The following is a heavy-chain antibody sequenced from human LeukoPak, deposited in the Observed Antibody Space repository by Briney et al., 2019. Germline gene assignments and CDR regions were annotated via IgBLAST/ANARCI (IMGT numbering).Heavy chain of an antibody. CDR1: GFTFSSYN. V-gene: IGHV3-21*01. D-gene: IGHD3-10*01. J-gene: IGHJ4*02. CDR3: AREPQFVRGDYYFDY. CDR2: ISSSTSYI. Sequence: GGSLRLSCAASGFTFSSYNMNWVRQAPGKGLEWVSSISSSTSYIYYADSVKGRFTISRDNAKNSLYLQMNSLRAEDTAVYYCAREPQFVRGDYYFDYWGQGTLVTVSS.